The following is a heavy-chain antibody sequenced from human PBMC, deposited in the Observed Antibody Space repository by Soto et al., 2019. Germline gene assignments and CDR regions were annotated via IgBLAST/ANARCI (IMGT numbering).Heavy chain of an antibody. CDR3: ARQQLVWTYYGMDV. V-gene: IGHV1-2*04. CDR1: GYTFTGYY. D-gene: IGHD6-6*01. Sequence: PSVKVSCKASGYTFTGYYMHWVRQAPGQGLEWMGWINPNSGGTNYAQKFQGWVTMTRDTSISTAYMELSRLRSDDTAVYYCARQQLVWTYYGMDVWGQGTTVTVSS. CDR2: INPNSGGT. J-gene: IGHJ6*02.